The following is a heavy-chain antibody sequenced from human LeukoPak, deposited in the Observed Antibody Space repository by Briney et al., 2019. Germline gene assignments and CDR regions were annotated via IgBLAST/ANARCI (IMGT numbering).Heavy chain of an antibody. CDR3: AEAWFGELLIFDY. J-gene: IGHJ4*02. V-gene: IGHV3-23*01. Sequence: AGGSLRLSCAASRFTFSSYAMSWVRQAPGKGLEWVSAISGSGGSTYYADSVKGRFTISRDNSKNTLYLQMNSLRAEDTAVYYCAEAWFGELLIFDYWGQGTLVTVSS. CDR1: RFTFSSYA. CDR2: ISGSGGST. D-gene: IGHD3-10*01.